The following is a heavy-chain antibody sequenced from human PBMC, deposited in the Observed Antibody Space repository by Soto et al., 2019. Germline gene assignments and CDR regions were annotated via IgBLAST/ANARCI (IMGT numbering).Heavy chain of an antibody. Sequence: QVQLVESGGGLVKPGGSLRLSCVASGFTFSDYYMNWIRQAPGKGLEWISYISGSDTTMYYASSVKGRFTISRDNANNSLYLHMNSLGAEDTAVYYCAGGAQGGDYPLFAAWGQGTLVTVSS. CDR1: GFTFSDYY. CDR2: ISGSDTTM. V-gene: IGHV3-11*01. CDR3: AGGAQGGDYPLFAA. D-gene: IGHD3-16*01. J-gene: IGHJ5*02.